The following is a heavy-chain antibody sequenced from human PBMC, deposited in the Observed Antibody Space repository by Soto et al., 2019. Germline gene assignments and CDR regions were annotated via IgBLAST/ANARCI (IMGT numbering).Heavy chain of an antibody. D-gene: IGHD6-19*01. V-gene: IGHV4-59*01. Sequence: SETLSLTCAVSGDFLTTYYWNWVRQSPGKGLEWIGYIFYGGTTNYNPSLRGRATISVDTSKNQFSLKLSSVTASVTAVYYCSCSPPYSSCWNGGFDYWGQGTLVTVSS. CDR2: IFYGGTT. CDR1: GDFLTTYY. J-gene: IGHJ4*02. CDR3: SCSPPYSSCWNGGFDY.